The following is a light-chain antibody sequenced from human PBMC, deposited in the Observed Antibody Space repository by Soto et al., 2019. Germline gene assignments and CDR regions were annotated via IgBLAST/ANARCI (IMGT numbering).Light chain of an antibody. J-gene: IGLJ3*02. V-gene: IGLV2-23*03. CDR2: EGN. Sequence: QSVLTQPASVSGSPGQSITISCTGTSSDVGSYNLVSWYQRHPGEAPKLIIYEGNKRPPGVSNRFSGSKSGNTASLTISGLQAEDEADYFCCSYAGTTTFVVFGGGTKVTVL. CDR3: CSYAGTTTFVV. CDR1: SSDVGSYNL.